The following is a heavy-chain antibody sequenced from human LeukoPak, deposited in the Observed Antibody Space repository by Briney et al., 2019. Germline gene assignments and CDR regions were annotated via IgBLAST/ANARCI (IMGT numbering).Heavy chain of an antibody. CDR1: GYTFSNYY. CDR3: ARGDDSSGYFLDY. V-gene: IGHV1-46*01. D-gene: IGHD3-22*01. Sequence: WASVKVSCKASGYTFSNYYIYWVRQAPGQGLEWMGIINPSGGSTSYAQKFQGRVTVTRDTSTRTVYMDLSSLRSEDTAVYYCARGDDSSGYFLDYWGQGTLVTVSS. CDR2: INPSGGST. J-gene: IGHJ4*02.